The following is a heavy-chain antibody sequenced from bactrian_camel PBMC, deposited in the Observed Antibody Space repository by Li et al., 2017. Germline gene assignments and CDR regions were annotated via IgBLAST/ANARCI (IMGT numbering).Heavy chain of an antibody. V-gene: IGHV3S40*01. CDR3: AARGPYCYTKLSVRDFTY. J-gene: IGHJ6*01. Sequence: DVQLVESGGGSVQAGGSLRLSCEVSGDTFSSGCMGWFRQAPGKEREGVARIYTGSGNTYYADSVKGRFTISQDNAKNTVYLQMNSLKPEDTAMYYCAARGPYCYTKLSVRDFTYWGQGTQVTVS. D-gene: IGHD2*01. CDR2: IYTGSGNT. CDR1: GDTFSSGC.